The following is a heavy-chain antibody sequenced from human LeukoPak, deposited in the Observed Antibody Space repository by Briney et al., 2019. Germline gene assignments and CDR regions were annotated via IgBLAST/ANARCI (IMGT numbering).Heavy chain of an antibody. D-gene: IGHD3-9*01. CDR3: AKGTFHYDILTSTTFDY. CDR1: GFTFSSYG. CDR2: ISGSGGST. Sequence: GGSLRLSCAASGFTFSSYGMSWVRQAPEKGLEWVSAISGSGGSTYYADSVKGRFTISRDNSKNTLYLQMNSLRAEDTAVYYCAKGTFHYDILTSTTFDYWGQGTLVTVSS. V-gene: IGHV3-23*01. J-gene: IGHJ4*02.